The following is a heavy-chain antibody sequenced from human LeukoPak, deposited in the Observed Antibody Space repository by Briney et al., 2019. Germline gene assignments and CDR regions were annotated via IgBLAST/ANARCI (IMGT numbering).Heavy chain of an antibody. Sequence: PGGSLRLSCAASGFTFSSYAMHWVRQASGKGLEHVSAISSNGVSTYYANSVKGRFTISRDNSKNTLYFQMGSLRAEDMAVYYCARGDSSSPLYGMDVWGQGTTVTVSS. CDR3: ARGDSSSPLYGMDV. J-gene: IGHJ6*02. CDR1: GFTFSSYA. CDR2: ISSNGVST. V-gene: IGHV3-64*01. D-gene: IGHD6-19*01.